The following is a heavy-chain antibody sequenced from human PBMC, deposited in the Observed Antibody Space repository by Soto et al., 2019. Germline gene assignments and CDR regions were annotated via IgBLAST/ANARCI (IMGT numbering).Heavy chain of an antibody. V-gene: IGHV5-51*01. CDR2: IYPGDSDT. CDR1: GYNFATYW. Sequence: GESLKISCKGSGYNFATYWIAWVRQMPGKGLEYMGIIYPGDSDTRYSPSFQGQVTFSADKSINTAYLQWSSLKASDAAMYYCARHGFYGDYASNYFDPWGQGTLVTVSS. CDR3: ARHGFYGDYASNYFDP. D-gene: IGHD4-17*01. J-gene: IGHJ5*02.